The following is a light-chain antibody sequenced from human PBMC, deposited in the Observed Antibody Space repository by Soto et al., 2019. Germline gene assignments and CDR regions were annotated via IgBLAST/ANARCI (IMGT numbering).Light chain of an antibody. CDR2: SAS. CDR3: QQYNNGPPIT. J-gene: IGKJ5*01. Sequence: EIVMTQSPATLSVSTGERATLSCRASQSISYNLAWYQQKPGQAPRVLIYSASTRATGIPARFSGSGSGTEFTLTISSLQSEDFAVYYCQQYNNGPPITFGQGTRLEIK. V-gene: IGKV3-15*01. CDR1: QSISYN.